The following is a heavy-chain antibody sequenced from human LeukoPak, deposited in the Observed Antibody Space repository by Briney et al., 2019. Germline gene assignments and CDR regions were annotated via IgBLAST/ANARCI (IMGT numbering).Heavy chain of an antibody. J-gene: IGHJ4*02. D-gene: IGHD5-18*01. Sequence: GGSLRLSCAVSGFSLRTYSMNWVRQAPGKGLEWVSTITGDSTYIRYADSVRGRFTISRDNAKSLLYLQMNSLRVEDTAVYYCARDCESGYSYGLCWGQGTLVTVSS. CDR2: ITGDSTYI. CDR3: ARDCESGYSYGLC. CDR1: GFSLRTYS. V-gene: IGHV3-21*01.